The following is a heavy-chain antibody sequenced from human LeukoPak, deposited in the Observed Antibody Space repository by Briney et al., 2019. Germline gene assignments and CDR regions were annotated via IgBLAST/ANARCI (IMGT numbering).Heavy chain of an antibody. CDR1: GGSISYSSYY. V-gene: IGHV4-39*01. CDR3: ARHVAAAFDY. D-gene: IGHD6-13*01. J-gene: IGHJ4*02. Sequence: SETLSLTCTVSGGSISYSSYYWGWIRQPPGTGLQWIGSISYSGSPYFNPSLQSRVTISVDTSKNQFSLKVSSVTAADTAVYYCARHVAAAFDYWGQGTLVTVSS. CDR2: ISYSGSP.